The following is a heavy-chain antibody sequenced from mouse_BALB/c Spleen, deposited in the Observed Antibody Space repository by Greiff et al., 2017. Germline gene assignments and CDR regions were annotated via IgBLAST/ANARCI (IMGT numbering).Heavy chain of an antibody. V-gene: IGHV5-9-4*01. CDR2: ICSGGSYT. D-gene: IGHD2-4*01. CDR3: AIYYDYDGFAY. J-gene: IGHJ3*01. CDR1: GFTFSSYA. Sequence: EVHLVESGGGLVKPGGSLKLSCAASGFTFSSYAMSWVRQSPEKRLEWVAEICSGGSYTYYPDTVTGRFTISRDNANNTLYLEMSSLRSEDTAMYYCAIYYDYDGFAYWGQGTLVTVSA.